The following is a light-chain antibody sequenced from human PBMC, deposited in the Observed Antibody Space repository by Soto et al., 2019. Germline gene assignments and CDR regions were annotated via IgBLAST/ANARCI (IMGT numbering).Light chain of an antibody. CDR1: SSNIGNNP. Sequence: QSVLTQPPSASGTPGQRVTISCSGSSSNIGNNPVNWYQQLPGTAPKLLIYTNNQRPSGVPDRCSGSKSGTSASLAISGLQSADEADYYCAAWDDSLNGSVVFGGGTQLTVL. CDR3: AAWDDSLNGSVV. J-gene: IGLJ3*02. CDR2: TNN. V-gene: IGLV1-44*01.